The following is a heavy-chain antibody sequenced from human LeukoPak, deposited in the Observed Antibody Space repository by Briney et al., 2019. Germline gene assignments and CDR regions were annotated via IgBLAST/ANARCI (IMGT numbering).Heavy chain of an antibody. D-gene: IGHD3-22*01. V-gene: IGHV3-11*04. CDR1: GFTFSDYY. J-gene: IGHJ5*02. CDR2: ISSSGSTI. CDR3: AKAGDSSPLFDP. Sequence: PGGSLRLSCAASGFTFSDYYMSWIRQAPGKGLEWVSYISSSGSTIYYADSVKGRFTISRDNSKNTLYLQMNSLRAEDTAVYYCAKAGDSSPLFDPWGQGTLVTVSS.